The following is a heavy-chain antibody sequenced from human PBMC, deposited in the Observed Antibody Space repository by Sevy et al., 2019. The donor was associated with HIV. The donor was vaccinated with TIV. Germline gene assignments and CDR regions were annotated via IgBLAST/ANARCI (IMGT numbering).Heavy chain of an antibody. V-gene: IGHV3-48*03. CDR2: ISSSGTTF. CDR3: ARKGGAYDIGFDP. J-gene: IGHJ5*02. D-gene: IGHD3-22*01. CDR1: VFTFSSYE. Sequence: GGSLRLSCAASVFTFSSYEMTWVRQTPGKGLEWVSSISSSGTTFYYGDSVEGRFTISRDNPKNSLYLQMNSLRAEDTAVYYCARKGGAYDIGFDPWGQGTLVTVSS.